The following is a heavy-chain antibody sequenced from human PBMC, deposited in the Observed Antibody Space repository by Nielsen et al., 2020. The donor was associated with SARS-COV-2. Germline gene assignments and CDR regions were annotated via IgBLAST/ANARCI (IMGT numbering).Heavy chain of an antibody. CDR2: IIPIFGTA. J-gene: IGHJ3*02. V-gene: IGHV1-69*13. CDR1: GGTFSSYA. D-gene: IGHD4-17*01. Sequence: SVKVSCKASGGTFSSYAISWVRQAPGQGLEWMGGIIPIFGTANYAQKFQGRVTITADESTSTAYMELSSLRSEDTAVYYCAKDHDYGDYLDAFDIWGQGTMVTVSS. CDR3: AKDHDYGDYLDAFDI.